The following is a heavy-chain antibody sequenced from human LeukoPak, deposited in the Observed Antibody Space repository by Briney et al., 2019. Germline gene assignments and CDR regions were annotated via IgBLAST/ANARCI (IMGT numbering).Heavy chain of an antibody. CDR2: LSGAGLRT. CDR3: ASYDFWSGFGYY. Sequence: GGSLRLSCAASGFTFKSFAMTWVRQAPGKGLEWVSSLSGAGLRTYYADSVKGRFTISRDNSKNTLYLQMNSLRAEDTAVYYCASYDFWSGFGYYWGQGTLVTVSS. V-gene: IGHV3-23*01. D-gene: IGHD3-3*01. CDR1: GFTFKSFA. J-gene: IGHJ4*02.